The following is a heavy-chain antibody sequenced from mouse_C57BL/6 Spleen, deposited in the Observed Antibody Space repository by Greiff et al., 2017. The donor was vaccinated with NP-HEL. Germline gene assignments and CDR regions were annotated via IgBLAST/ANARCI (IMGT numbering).Heavy chain of an antibody. CDR2: IYPGDGDT. Sequence: VQLQQSGAELVKPGASVKISCKASGYAFSSYWMNWVKQRPGKGLEWIGQIYPGDGDTNYNGKFKGKATLTADKSSSTAYMQLSSLTSEDSAVYFCAREDYYGRSYRYFGVWGTGTTVTVSS. J-gene: IGHJ1*03. D-gene: IGHD1-1*01. V-gene: IGHV1-80*01. CDR3: AREDYYGRSYRYFGV. CDR1: GYAFSSYW.